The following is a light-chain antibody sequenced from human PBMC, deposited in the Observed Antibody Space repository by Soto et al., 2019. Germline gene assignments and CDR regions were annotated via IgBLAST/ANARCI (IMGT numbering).Light chain of an antibody. Sequence: EIVLTQPPGTLSLSPGERAILSCRASQSVSSSYLAWYQQKPGQAPRLLIYGASTRATGIPDRFSGSGSGTDFTFTISRLESEDFAVYFCQQYGSSPLTFGGGTKVEIK. CDR1: QSVSSSY. V-gene: IGKV3-20*01. J-gene: IGKJ4*01. CDR3: QQYGSSPLT. CDR2: GAS.